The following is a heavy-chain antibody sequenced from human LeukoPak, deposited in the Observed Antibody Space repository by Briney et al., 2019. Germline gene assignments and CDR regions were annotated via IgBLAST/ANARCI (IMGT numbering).Heavy chain of an antibody. CDR3: ARHDYRNYVDFDY. J-gene: IGHJ4*02. CDR1: GGSISRYY. CDR2: IFDSGST. V-gene: IGHV4-59*08. D-gene: IGHD4-11*01. Sequence: SETLSLTCTVSGGSISRYYWSWIRQPPGKGLEWIGHIFDSGSTNYNPSLKSRVTISVDTSKNQFSLKLSSVTAADTAVYYCARHDYRNYVDFDYWGQGTLVTVSS.